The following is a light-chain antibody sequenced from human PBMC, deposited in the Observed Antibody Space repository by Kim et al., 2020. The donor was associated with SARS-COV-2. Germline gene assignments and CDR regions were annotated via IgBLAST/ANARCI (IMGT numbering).Light chain of an antibody. CDR2: GAS. J-gene: IGKJ4*01. CDR3: QQYGSSPLT. V-gene: IGKV3-20*01. Sequence: LSPGERVPLSCRASQSVSSSYLAWYQQNPGQAPRLLIYGASSRATGIPDRFSGSGSGTDFTLTISRLEPEDFAVYYCQQYGSSPLTFGGGTKLEI. CDR1: QSVSSSY.